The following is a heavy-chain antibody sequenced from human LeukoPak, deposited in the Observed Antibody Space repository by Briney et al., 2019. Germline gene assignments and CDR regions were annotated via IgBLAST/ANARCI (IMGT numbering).Heavy chain of an antibody. Sequence: GGSLRLSCAASGFTFSPYEFHWVRQAPGKGLEWVSYISRSGRPIFYADSVKGRFTISRDDAKNSLYLQMNSLRAEDTAVYYSAREADTGYXDXXXXXXXXXXXXXVXXXXXXXXXXXY. V-gene: IGHV3-48*03. CDR1: GFTFSPYE. CDR3: AREADTGYXDXXXXXXXXXXXXXVXXXXXXXXXXXY. D-gene: IGHD5-12*01. J-gene: IGHJ6*01. CDR2: ISRSGRPI.